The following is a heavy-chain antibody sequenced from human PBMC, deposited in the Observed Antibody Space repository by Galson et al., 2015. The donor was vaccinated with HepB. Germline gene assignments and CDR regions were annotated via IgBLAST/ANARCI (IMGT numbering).Heavy chain of an antibody. V-gene: IGHV7-4-1*02. CDR3: ARDRGSHSHFFDS. CDR2: ININTGHP. D-gene: IGHD1-26*01. Sequence: SVKVSCKAAGYTFTTYALNWVRQAPGQGLEWMGWININTGHPTYAQGFTGRFVFSLDTSVSTAYLQITSLKPEDTAIYSCARDRGSHSHFFDSWDQGTLLTVSS. J-gene: IGHJ4*02. CDR1: GYTFTTYA.